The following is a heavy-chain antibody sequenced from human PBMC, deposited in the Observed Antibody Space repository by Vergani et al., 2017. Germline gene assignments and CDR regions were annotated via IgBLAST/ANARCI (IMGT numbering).Heavy chain of an antibody. V-gene: IGHV3-NL1*01. CDR1: GFSFTSYG. Sequence: QVRLVESGGGVVQPGRSPRLSCAASGFSFTSYGMHWVRQAPGKGLEWVSIIYSGGSTYYADSVKGRFTISRDNSKNTLYLKMNSLRAEDTAVYYCAREITSARGMDVWGQGTTVTVSS. D-gene: IGHD1-1*01. CDR2: IYSGGST. CDR3: AREITSARGMDV. J-gene: IGHJ6*02.